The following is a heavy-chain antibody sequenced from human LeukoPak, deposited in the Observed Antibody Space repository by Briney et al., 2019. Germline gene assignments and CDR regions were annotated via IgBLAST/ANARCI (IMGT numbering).Heavy chain of an antibody. Sequence: SETLSLTCTVSGGSISSGSYYWSWIRQPAGKGLEWIGRICTSGSTNYNPSLKSRVTISVDTSKNQFSLKLSSVTAADTAVYYCARVQLGPFDYWGQGTLVTVSS. D-gene: IGHD1-1*01. CDR1: GGSISSGSYY. CDR2: ICTSGST. CDR3: ARVQLGPFDY. J-gene: IGHJ4*02. V-gene: IGHV4-61*02.